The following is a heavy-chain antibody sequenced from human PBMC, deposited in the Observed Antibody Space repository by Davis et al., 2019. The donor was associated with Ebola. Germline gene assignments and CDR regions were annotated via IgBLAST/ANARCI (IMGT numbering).Heavy chain of an antibody. Sequence: GGSLRLSCKGSGYSFTNYWIGWVRQMPGKGLEWMGIIYPGDSDTRYSPSFQGQVTISADKPISTAYLQWSSLKASDTAMYYCARLGGDYCSSTSCSPYNWFDPWGQGTLVTVSS. V-gene: IGHV5-51*04. CDR3: ARLGGDYCSSTSCSPYNWFDP. D-gene: IGHD2-2*01. CDR2: IYPGDSDT. CDR1: GYSFTNYW. J-gene: IGHJ5*02.